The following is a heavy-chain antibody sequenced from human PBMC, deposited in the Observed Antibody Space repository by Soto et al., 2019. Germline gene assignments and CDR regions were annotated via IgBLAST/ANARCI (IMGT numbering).Heavy chain of an antibody. CDR3: ARDLAGVDDS. CDR1: GFTFSTYW. D-gene: IGHD7-27*01. CDR2: VNPDGTTT. J-gene: IGHJ4*02. V-gene: IGHV3-74*01. Sequence: EVQLVESGEGLVQPGGSLRLSCAASGFTFSTYWMHWVRQVPGKGLVWVSRVNPDGTTTNYAASVKGRFTISRDNAKNTLHLQMNSLRVDDTAVYFCARDLAGVDDSWGQGTLVTVSS.